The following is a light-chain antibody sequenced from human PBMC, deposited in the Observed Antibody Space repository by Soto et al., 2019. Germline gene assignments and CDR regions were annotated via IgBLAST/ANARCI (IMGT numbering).Light chain of an antibody. CDR3: AAWDDSLNAGV. J-gene: IGLJ3*02. CDR1: RSNIGSNT. CDR2: SNT. Sequence: QSVLTQPPSASGTPGQRVTISCSGSRSNIGSNTVNWYQQLPGTAPKLLIYSNTQRPSGVPDRFSGSTSGTSASLAISGLQSEDEADYYCAAWDDSLNAGVFGGGTKLTVL. V-gene: IGLV1-44*01.